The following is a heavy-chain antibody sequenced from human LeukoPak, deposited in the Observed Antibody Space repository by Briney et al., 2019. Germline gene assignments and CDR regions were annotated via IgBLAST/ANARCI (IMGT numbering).Heavy chain of an antibody. Sequence: KSSETLSLTCTVSGGSISSSNHYWGWIRQPPGEGLEWIGNIYYSGSTYYNPSLKSRVTISVDTSKNQFSLKLSSVTAADTAIYYCARHCSGRSDYYFDYWGQGTLVAVSS. D-gene: IGHD6-25*01. CDR1: GGSISSSNHY. V-gene: IGHV4-39*01. CDR2: IYYSGST. J-gene: IGHJ4*02. CDR3: ARHCSGRSDYYFDY.